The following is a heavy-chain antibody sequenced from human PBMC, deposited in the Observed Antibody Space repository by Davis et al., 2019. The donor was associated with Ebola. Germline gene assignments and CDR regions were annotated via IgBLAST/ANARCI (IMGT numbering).Heavy chain of an antibody. J-gene: IGHJ4*02. CDR3: ARGGSGY. CDR2: IYHSGST. D-gene: IGHD1-26*01. Sequence: MPSETLSLTCAVSGGSISSGGYSWSWIRQPPGKGLEWIGYIYHSGSTYYNPSLKSRVTISVDRSKNQFSLKLSSVTAADTAVYYCARGGSGYWGQGTLVTVSS. V-gene: IGHV4-30-2*01. CDR1: GGSISSGGYS.